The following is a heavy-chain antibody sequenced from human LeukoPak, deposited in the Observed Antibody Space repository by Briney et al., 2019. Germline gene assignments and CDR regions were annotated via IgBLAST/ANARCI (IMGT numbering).Heavy chain of an antibody. V-gene: IGHV1-18*01. CDR3: ARVILTGYYIDY. Sequence: ASVKVSCKASGFTFTSYGISWVRQAPGQGLEWMGWISAYNGGTTYAQKFQGRVTVTRDTSTSTAYMELRRLRSDDTAVYYCARVILTGYYIDYWGQGTLVTVSS. J-gene: IGHJ4*02. D-gene: IGHD3-9*01. CDR1: GFTFTSYG. CDR2: ISAYNGGT.